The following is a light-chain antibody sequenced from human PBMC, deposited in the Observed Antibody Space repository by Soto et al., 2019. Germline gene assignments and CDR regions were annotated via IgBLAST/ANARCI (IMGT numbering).Light chain of an antibody. CDR3: QQTFSTPRT. J-gene: IGKJ1*01. CDR2: ETS. Sequence: IRVTSSAFAMSASMKDMVNITCRASQTVSSYLNWYQQKPGTVPKLLIYETSILQSGVPSRFSGDGYGTDFTLSISSLQPEDFATYYCQQTFSTPRTFGQGTKVDI. CDR1: QTVSSY. V-gene: IGKV1-39*01.